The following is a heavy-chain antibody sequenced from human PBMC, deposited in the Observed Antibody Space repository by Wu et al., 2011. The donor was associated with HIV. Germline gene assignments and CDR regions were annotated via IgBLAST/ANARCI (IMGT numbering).Heavy chain of an antibody. V-gene: IGHV1-46*01. Sequence: QVQLVQSGAEVKKPGASVKVSCKASGYTLTDYYMHWVRQAPGHGLEWVGLINPYADSAKYAQKFQGRVTMTRDTSTRTVYMGLNSLRSDDTAVYYCARADEDTMVRGWPNWFDPWGQGTLVTVSS. CDR1: GYTLTDYY. D-gene: IGHD3-10*01. CDR2: INPYADSA. CDR3: ARADEDTMVRGWPNWFDP. J-gene: IGHJ5*02.